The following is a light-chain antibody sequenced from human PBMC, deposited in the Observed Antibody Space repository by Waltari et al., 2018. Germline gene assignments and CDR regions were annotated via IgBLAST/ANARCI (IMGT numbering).Light chain of an antibody. CDR2: RDN. J-gene: IGLJ2*01. V-gene: IGLV1-47*01. CDR1: TYNHGSNL. Sequence: QSMLTQPPSASGTPGQRVTISCSGSTYNHGSNLVCWYQQSPGTAPNLLVYRDNQRPSGVPDRFSASKSGASASLAISGLRSEDEADYSCAVCDENPVFGGGTKLTVL. CDR3: AVCDENPV.